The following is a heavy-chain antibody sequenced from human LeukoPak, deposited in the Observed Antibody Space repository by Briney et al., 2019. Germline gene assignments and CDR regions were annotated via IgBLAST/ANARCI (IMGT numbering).Heavy chain of an antibody. CDR2: INPSGGST. V-gene: IGHV1-46*01. CDR1: GYTFTSYY. D-gene: IGHD5-24*01. Sequence: ASVKVSCKASGYTFTSYYMHWVRQAPGQGLEWMGIINPSGGSTSYAQKFQGRVTMTRDTSTSTVYMELSSLRSEDTAVYYCARDPSTPDGYNMEDYWGQGTLVTVSS. J-gene: IGHJ4*02. CDR3: ARDPSTPDGYNMEDY.